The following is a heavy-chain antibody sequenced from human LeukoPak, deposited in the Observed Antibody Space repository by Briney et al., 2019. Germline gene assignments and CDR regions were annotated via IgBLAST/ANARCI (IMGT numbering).Heavy chain of an antibody. CDR2: INPSGGTT. CDR3: ARDHRPSYKSSDYYYPGDY. V-gene: IGHV1-46*01. D-gene: IGHD3-22*01. CDR1: GYTFTSYY. Sequence: ASVKVSCKASGYTFTSYYIHWVRQAPGQGLEWMAIINPSGGTTSYAQKFQGRLTMTTDTSTSTVYMELSSLRSEDTAVYYCARDHRPSYKSSDYYYPGDYWGQGTLVTVSS. J-gene: IGHJ4*02.